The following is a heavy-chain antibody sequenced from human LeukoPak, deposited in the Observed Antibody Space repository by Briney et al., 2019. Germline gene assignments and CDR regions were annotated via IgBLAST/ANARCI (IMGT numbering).Heavy chain of an antibody. CDR1: GFTFSSYS. J-gene: IGHJ6*03. CDR3: ARVESWRGLYYYMDV. V-gene: IGHV3-21*04. D-gene: IGHD3-10*01. Sequence: GGSLRLSCAASGFTFSSYSMNWVRQAPGKGLEWVSSISSSSSYIYYADSVKGRFTISRDNAKNSLYLQMNGLRAEDTAVYYCARVESWRGLYYYMDVWGKGTTVTISS. CDR2: ISSSSSYI.